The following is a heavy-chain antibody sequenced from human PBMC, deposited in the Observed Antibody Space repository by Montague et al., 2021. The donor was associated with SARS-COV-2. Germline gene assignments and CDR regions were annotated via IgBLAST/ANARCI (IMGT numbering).Heavy chain of an antibody. CDR1: GDSVSSNSAA. D-gene: IGHD6-13*01. V-gene: IGHV6-1*01. CDR3: ASGRMVPYSSSWTTLYYYYGMDV. Sequence: CAISGDSVSSNSAAWNWIRQSPSRGLEWLGRIYYRSKWYNDYAVSVKSRITINPDTSKNQFSLQLNSVTPEDTAVYYCASGRMVPYSSSWTTLYYYYGMDVWGQGTTVTVSS. CDR2: IYYRSKWYN. J-gene: IGHJ6*02.